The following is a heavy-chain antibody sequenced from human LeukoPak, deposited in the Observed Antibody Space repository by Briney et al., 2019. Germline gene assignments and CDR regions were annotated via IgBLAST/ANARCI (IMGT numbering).Heavy chain of an antibody. CDR1: RFTFSSYA. CDR2: ISDSGGST. J-gene: IGHJ4*02. Sequence: GGSLRLSCAASRFTFSSYAMSWVRQAPGKGLEWVSAISDSGGSTYYADSVKGRFTISRDNSKNTLYLQMNSLRAEDTAVYYCAKDFFSSSWYYFDYWGQGTLVTVSS. CDR3: AKDFFSSSWYYFDY. V-gene: IGHV3-23*01. D-gene: IGHD6-13*01.